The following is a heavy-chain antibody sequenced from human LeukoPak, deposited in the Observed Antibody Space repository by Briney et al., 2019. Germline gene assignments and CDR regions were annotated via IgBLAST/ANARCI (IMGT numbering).Heavy chain of an antibody. Sequence: GGSLRLSCAASGFTFDDSAMPWVRQAPGKGLEWVSGISWNSGPIGSGDSVKGRLTISRDNAKMSLYLQMNSLRSEYTAVYYCARDPYYYDSSGYYYWGQGTLVTVSS. D-gene: IGHD3-22*01. V-gene: IGHV3-9*01. J-gene: IGHJ4*02. CDR1: GFTFDDSA. CDR3: ARDPYYYDSSGYYY. CDR2: ISWNSGPI.